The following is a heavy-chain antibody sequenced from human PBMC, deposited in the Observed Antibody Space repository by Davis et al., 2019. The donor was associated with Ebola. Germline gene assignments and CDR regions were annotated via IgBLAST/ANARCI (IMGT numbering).Heavy chain of an antibody. Sequence: GESLKISCAASGFTFSSYWMSWVRQAPGKGLEWVANIKQDGSEKYYVDSVKGRFTISRDNAKNSLYLQMNSLRAEDTAVYYCAKGGAVQLERRFYFDYWGQGTLVTVSS. CDR2: IKQDGSEK. J-gene: IGHJ4*02. D-gene: IGHD1-1*01. CDR3: AKGGAVQLERRFYFDY. V-gene: IGHV3-7*03. CDR1: GFTFSSYW.